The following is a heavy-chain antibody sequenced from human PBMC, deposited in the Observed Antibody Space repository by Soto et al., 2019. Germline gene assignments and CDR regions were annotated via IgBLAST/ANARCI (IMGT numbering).Heavy chain of an antibody. V-gene: IGHV4-34*01. CDR1: GGSFSGYY. D-gene: IGHD3-10*01. CDR2: INYSGST. J-gene: IGHJ4*02. Sequence: SETLSLTCAVYGGSFSGYYWSWIRQPPGKGLEWIGEINYSGSTNYNPSLKSRVTISVDTSKNQFSLKLSSVTAADTAVYYCARENMVRGDPYYFDYWGQGTLVTVSS. CDR3: ARENMVRGDPYYFDY.